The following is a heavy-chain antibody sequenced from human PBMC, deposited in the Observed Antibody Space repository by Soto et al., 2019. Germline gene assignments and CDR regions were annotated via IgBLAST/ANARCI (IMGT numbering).Heavy chain of an antibody. J-gene: IGHJ3*01. D-gene: IGHD3-16*02. V-gene: IGHV3-23*01. CDR1: GFTLSMSA. CDR2: ISDSGDRT. CDR3: AKDRGIIVKAGDAFDV. Sequence: GGSLRLSCASSGFTLSMSAVNWVRQSPGKGLEWVSYISDSGDRTYYADSVKGRFTISRDRSKNTVSLQMDSLRAEDTAVYYCAKDRGIIVKAGDAFDVWGQGTKVTVSS.